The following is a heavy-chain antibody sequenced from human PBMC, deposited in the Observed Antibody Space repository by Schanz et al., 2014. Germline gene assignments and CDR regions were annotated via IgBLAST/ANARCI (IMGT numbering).Heavy chain of an antibody. D-gene: IGHD1-26*01. V-gene: IGHV3-7*01. Sequence: EAQLVESGGGLVQPWGSLRLSCAASGFTFSAYWMTWVRQAPGKGQDWVGIIKPDGSEKFYVDSVKGRFTISRDNAKNLVYLHLNSLRAEDTAVYYCAREVGGSFGQHYWGQGALVTVSS. CDR3: AREVGGSFGQHY. CDR2: IKPDGSEK. CDR1: GFTFSAYW. J-gene: IGHJ4*02.